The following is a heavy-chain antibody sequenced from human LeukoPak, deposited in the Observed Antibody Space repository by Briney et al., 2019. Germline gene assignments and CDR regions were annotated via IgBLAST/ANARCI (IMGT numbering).Heavy chain of an antibody. CDR3: ARGGGYFDY. V-gene: IGHV4-38-2*02. Sequence: PSETLSLTCTVSGYSITSGYYWGWIRQPPGMGLEWIGSIYHSGSTHYNPSLNSRVTTSVDTSKNQVSLKLTSVTAADTAVYYCARGGGYFDYWGQGTLVTVSS. CDR1: GYSITSGYY. J-gene: IGHJ4*02. CDR2: IYHSGST.